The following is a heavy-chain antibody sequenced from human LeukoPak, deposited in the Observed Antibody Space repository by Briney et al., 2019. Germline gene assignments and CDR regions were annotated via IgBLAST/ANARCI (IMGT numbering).Heavy chain of an antibody. CDR1: GYTFPSYF. CDR3: ARTAARRFDY. J-gene: IGHJ4*02. V-gene: IGHV1-46*01. D-gene: IGHD6-6*01. Sequence: EASVKVSFKASGYTFPSYFMHWVRQAPGQGLEWMGIINPTGGSTTYAQKFQGRVTMTRDTSTSTVYMELSSLRSDDTAVYYCARTAARRFDYWGQGTLVTVSS. CDR2: INPTGGST.